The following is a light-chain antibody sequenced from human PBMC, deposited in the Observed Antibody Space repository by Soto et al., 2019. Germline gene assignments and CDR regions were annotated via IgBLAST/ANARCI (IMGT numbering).Light chain of an antibody. CDR1: QSVSSN. Sequence: EIVMTQSPATLSVSPGERATLSCRASQSVSSNLAWYQQKPGQAPRLLIYRASTRATGIPARFSGSGSGTEFTLTISSLQSEDFAVHYCQHYNNWPPWTFGQGTKVEIK. CDR3: QHYNNWPPWT. CDR2: RAS. V-gene: IGKV3-15*01. J-gene: IGKJ1*01.